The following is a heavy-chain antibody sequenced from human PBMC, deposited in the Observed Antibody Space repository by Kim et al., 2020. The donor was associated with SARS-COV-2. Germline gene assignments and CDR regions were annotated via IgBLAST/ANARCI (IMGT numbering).Heavy chain of an antibody. CDR2: FYSNGHT. Sequence: SQTLSLTCAVSGGSISGSYWGWVRQPPGKGLEWITFFYSNGHTNYNPSLQSRVTISIDTSKNQFSLRLSSVTAADTAIYYCARPGTDTAMVTPWGQGTLVTVSS. CDR3: ARPGTDTAMVTP. D-gene: IGHD5-18*01. CDR1: GGSISGSY. J-gene: IGHJ4*02. V-gene: IGHV4-59*08.